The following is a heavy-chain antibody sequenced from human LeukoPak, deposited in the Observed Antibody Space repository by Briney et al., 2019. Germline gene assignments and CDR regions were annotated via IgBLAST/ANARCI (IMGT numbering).Heavy chain of an antibody. CDR3: VRWGTGKILDY. Sequence: GGSLRLSCAASGFTFSSHGMHWVRQSPGKGLEWVAVIWYDGSNKYYADSVKGRFTISRDNSKNTLYLQMDSLRAEDMAVYYCVRWGTGKILDYWGQGTLVTVSS. D-gene: IGHD3-16*01. CDR2: IWYDGSNK. J-gene: IGHJ4*02. CDR1: GFTFSSHG. V-gene: IGHV3-33*01.